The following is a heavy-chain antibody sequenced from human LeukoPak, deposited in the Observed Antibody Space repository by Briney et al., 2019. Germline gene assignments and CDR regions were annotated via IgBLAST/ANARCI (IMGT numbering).Heavy chain of an antibody. J-gene: IGHJ4*02. CDR3: ARVGSRGGTDY. D-gene: IGHD3-16*01. Sequence: SVKVSCKASGGTLSSYAISWVRQAPGQGLEWMGRIIPILGIANYAQKFQGRVTITADKSTSTAYMELSSLRSEDTAVYYCARVGSRGGTDYWGQGTLVTVSS. CDR2: IIPILGIA. CDR1: GGTLSSYA. V-gene: IGHV1-69*04.